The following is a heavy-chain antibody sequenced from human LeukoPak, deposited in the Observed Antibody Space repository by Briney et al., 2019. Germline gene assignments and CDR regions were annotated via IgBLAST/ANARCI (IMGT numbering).Heavy chain of an antibody. D-gene: IGHD6-13*01. Sequence: SETLSLTCTVSGGSISSGGYYWSWIRQHPGKGLEWIGYIYYSGSTYYNPSLKSRVTISVDTSKNQFSLKLSSVTAADTAVYYCARVGIAAAGPDHYYYYGMDVWGQGATVTVSS. CDR3: ARVGIAAAGPDHYYYYGMDV. CDR1: GGSISSGGYY. J-gene: IGHJ6*02. V-gene: IGHV4-31*03. CDR2: IYYSGST.